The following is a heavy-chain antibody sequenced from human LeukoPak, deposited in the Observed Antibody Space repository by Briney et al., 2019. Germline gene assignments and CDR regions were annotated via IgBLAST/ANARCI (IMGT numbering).Heavy chain of an antibody. CDR3: TKDGTDYSSFDY. CDR1: GFTFSNYA. CDR2: IGGRGGST. V-gene: IGHV3-23*01. D-gene: IGHD4-11*01. J-gene: IGHJ4*02. Sequence: AGGSLRLSCAASGFTFSNYAMSWVRQAPGKGLEWVSAIGGRGGSTYSADSVEGRFTISRDNSKNTLYLQMNSLRAEDTAVYYCTKDGTDYSSFDYWGQGTPVTVSS.